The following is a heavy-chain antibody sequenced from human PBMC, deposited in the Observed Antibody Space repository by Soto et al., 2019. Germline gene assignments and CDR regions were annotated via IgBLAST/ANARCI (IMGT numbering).Heavy chain of an antibody. V-gene: IGHV3-66*01. CDR2: IYSGGST. J-gene: IGHJ5*02. Sequence: EVQLVESGGGLVQPGGSLRLSCAASGFTVSSNYMSWVRQAPGKGLEWVAVIYSGGSTYYADSVKGRFTISRDNSKNTLYLQMHSLRAEDTAVYYCARRNIAAAGTWWFDPWGQGTLVTVSS. D-gene: IGHD6-13*01. CDR3: ARRNIAAAGTWWFDP. CDR1: GFTVSSNY.